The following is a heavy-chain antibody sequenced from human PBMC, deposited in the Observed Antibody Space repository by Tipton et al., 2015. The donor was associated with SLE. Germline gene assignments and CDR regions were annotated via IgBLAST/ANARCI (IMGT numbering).Heavy chain of an antibody. J-gene: IGHJ6*02. Sequence: TLSLTCTVSGGSISRYYWNWIRQPPGRGLEWNGYMHYRGDTNYNPSLKRRVTISVDTSKIHFSLNLSSVTAAGTAVYYCARQRTIGGKDYGMDVWGQGTTVTVSS. D-gene: IGHD3-16*01. V-gene: IGHV4-59*08. CDR2: MHYRGDT. CDR1: GGSISRYY. CDR3: ARQRTIGGKDYGMDV.